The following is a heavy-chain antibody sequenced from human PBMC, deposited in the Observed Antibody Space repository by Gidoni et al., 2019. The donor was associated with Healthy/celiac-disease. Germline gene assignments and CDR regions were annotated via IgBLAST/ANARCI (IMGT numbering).Heavy chain of an antibody. Sequence: QVQLVESGGGVVQPGRSLRLSCAASVFTVSSDGMHWVRQAPGKGLEWVAVIWYDGSNKYYADSVKGRFTISRDNSKNTLYLQMNSLRAEDTAVYYCARDSHQAWFGEFPLPYYWGQGTLVTVSS. D-gene: IGHD3-10*01. CDR1: VFTVSSDG. J-gene: IGHJ4*02. CDR3: ARDSHQAWFGEFPLPYY. CDR2: IWYDGSNK. V-gene: IGHV3-33*01.